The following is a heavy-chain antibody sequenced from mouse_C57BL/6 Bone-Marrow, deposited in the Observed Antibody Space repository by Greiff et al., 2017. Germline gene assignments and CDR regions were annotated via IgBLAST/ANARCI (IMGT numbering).Heavy chain of an antibody. CDR2: ISSGGSYT. CDR3: ARDGYYDYFDY. D-gene: IGHD2-3*01. V-gene: IGHV5-6*01. Sequence: EVQRVESGGDLVKPGGSLKLSCAASGFTFSSYGMSWVRQTPDKRLEWVATISSGGSYTYYPDSVKGRFTISRDNAKNTLYLQMSSLKSEYTAMYYCARDGYYDYFDYWGQGTTLTVSS. CDR1: GFTFSSYG. J-gene: IGHJ2*01.